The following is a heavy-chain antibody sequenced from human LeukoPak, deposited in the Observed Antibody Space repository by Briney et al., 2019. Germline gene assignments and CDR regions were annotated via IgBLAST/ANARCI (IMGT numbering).Heavy chain of an antibody. CDR3: ARAGPGSGWYFAY. Sequence: GASVTLSCKASGYDFTIVGITWVRRAPGQGLEWMGWISPYNGNTRNAQKFHSRVAITTDTSTTTAYMELRGLRFNDTAVYYCARAGPGSGWYFAYWGQGTPLTVSS. D-gene: IGHD6-19*01. V-gene: IGHV1-18*01. CDR1: GYDFTIVG. CDR2: ISPYNGNT. J-gene: IGHJ4*01.